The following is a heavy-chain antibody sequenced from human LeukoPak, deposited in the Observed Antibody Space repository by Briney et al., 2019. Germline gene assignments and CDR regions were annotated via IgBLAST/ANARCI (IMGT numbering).Heavy chain of an antibody. Sequence: SETLSLTCTVSGASISTYYWSWIRQPPVKGLEWIGCIFYSGSTNSGNTNYNPSLKSRVTISVDTSKNQFSLKLSSVTAADTAVYYCARHSTIEPRPDYWGQGTPVTVSS. CDR3: ARHSTIEPRPDY. D-gene: IGHD6-6*01. V-gene: IGHV4-59*08. CDR2: IFYSGSTN. J-gene: IGHJ4*02. CDR1: GASISTYY.